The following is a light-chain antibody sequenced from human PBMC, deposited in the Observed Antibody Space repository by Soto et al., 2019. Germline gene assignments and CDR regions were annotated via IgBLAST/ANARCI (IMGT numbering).Light chain of an antibody. CDR3: QQSYSMPRT. Sequence: DIQMTQSPSSLSASVGDRVTIACRAGQRISSDLHWYQQKPGKAPNLLIYSASSLESGVPSRFSGSGSGTDFTLTISSLQPEDFATYYCQQSYSMPRTFGQGTKLEIK. CDR2: SAS. J-gene: IGKJ2*01. CDR1: QRISSD. V-gene: IGKV1-39*01.